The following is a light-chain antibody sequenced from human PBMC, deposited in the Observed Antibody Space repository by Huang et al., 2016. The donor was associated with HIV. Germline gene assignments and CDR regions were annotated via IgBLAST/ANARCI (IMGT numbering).Light chain of an antibody. CDR2: AAS. V-gene: IGKV1-39*01. Sequence: DIQMTQSPSSLSASVGDRVTITCRASQSISSYLNWYQQKPGKAPKLLIYAASSLQSGVPSRFSGSGSGTDFTLTISSLQPEDVATYYCQQSYSTPLTFGGGTKVGIK. CDR3: QQSYSTPLT. CDR1: QSISSY. J-gene: IGKJ4*01.